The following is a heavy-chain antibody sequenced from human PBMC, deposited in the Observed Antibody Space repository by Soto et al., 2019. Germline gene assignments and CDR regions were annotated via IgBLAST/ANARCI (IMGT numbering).Heavy chain of an antibody. J-gene: IGHJ6*04. V-gene: IGHV3-74*01. CDR3: ARNRNACGLSEVLDV. CDR2: IKSDGTTP. CDR1: EFTFSSHW. D-gene: IGHD2-2*01. Sequence: GGSLRLSCTALEFTFSSHWMHWVRQAPGKGLVWVARIKSDGTTPGHADSVKGRFPLPRDNAHNPPYPQMPSLRAQDTAVHSSARNRNACGLSEVLDVGGKGTRVTVSS.